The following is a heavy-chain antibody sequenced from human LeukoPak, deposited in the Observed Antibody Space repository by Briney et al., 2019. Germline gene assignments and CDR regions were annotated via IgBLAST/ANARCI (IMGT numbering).Heavy chain of an antibody. D-gene: IGHD3-3*01. CDR2: MHYIGSS. J-gene: IGHJ3*02. V-gene: IGHV4-39*01. Sequence: PSETLSLTCTVSGGSVSSHTYYWGWIRQPPGKGLEWIGSMHYIGSSYYNPSLKSRVTISIDTSKNQFSLNLSSVTAADTAVYYCARRTIFGVVITYAFDIWGQGTMVTVSS. CDR3: ARRTIFGVVITYAFDI. CDR1: GGSVSSHTYY.